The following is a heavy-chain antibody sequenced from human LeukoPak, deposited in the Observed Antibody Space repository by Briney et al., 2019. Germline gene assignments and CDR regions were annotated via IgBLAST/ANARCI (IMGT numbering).Heavy chain of an antibody. Sequence: ASVQVSCKASGYNFTGYYMYWVRPAPAQGLEWMGWINPDSGGTNYAQKFQGRVTVTRDTSISTAYIEMSRLTSDDTAVYYCAGGRCTIGSGGFDYWGQGTLVTVSS. J-gene: IGHJ4*02. CDR2: INPDSGGT. CDR3: AGGRCTIGSGGFDY. CDR1: GYNFTGYY. V-gene: IGHV1-2*02. D-gene: IGHD2-8*01.